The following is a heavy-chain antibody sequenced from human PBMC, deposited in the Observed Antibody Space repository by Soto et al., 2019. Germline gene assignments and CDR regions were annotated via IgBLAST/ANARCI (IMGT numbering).Heavy chain of an antibody. J-gene: IGHJ4*02. V-gene: IGHV4-30-4*01. D-gene: IGHD3-10*01. CDR3: VRRVRGRKDYFDY. CDR1: GGSISSDDYY. Sequence: QVQLQESGPGLVTPSQTLSLTCTVSGGSISSDDYYWSWIRQPPGKGLEWIGFISYSGHTSYNPSLKSRVXXSXDXXKNRFSLILPSVTAADTAVFYCVRRVRGRKDYFDYWGQGTLVTVSS. CDR2: ISYSGHT.